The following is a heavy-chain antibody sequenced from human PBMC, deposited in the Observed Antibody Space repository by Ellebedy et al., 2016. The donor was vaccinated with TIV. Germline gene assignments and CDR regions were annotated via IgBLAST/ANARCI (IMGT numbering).Heavy chain of an antibody. Sequence: GESLKISCEASGFSVGSNYITWVRQAPGKGLQWVSVIYSGNKTHYADSVKGRFTISRDNSKNTLYVQMNNLRAEDTAVYYCASPAVGHTTGCCRYYFDYWGLGTLVTVSS. CDR3: ASPAVGHTTGCCRYYFDY. CDR1: GFSVGSNY. D-gene: IGHD2-15*01. CDR2: IYSGNKT. V-gene: IGHV3-53*01. J-gene: IGHJ4*02.